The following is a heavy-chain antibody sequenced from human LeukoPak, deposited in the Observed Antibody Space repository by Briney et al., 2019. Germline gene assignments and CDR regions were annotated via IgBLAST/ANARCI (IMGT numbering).Heavy chain of an antibody. D-gene: IGHD3-16*01. CDR3: TRAPRGDSYGYFDY. CDR1: GYTFTSYG. Sequence: ASVKVSCKASGYTFTSYGISWVRQAPGQGLEWMGGISGYNGNTNYAQKLQGRVSMTTDTSTSTAYMDLRSLRSDDTAVYYCTRAPRGDSYGYFDYWGQGTLVTVSS. V-gene: IGHV1-18*01. CDR2: ISGYNGNT. J-gene: IGHJ4*02.